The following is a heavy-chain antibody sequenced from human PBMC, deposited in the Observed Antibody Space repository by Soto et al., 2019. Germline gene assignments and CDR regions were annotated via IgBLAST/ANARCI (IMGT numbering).Heavy chain of an antibody. CDR1: GYTFTSYG. CDR2: ISAYNGNT. D-gene: IGHD3-3*01. V-gene: IGHV1-18*01. CDR3: ARDTPLDYDFGRREDYYYGMDV. Sequence: ASVKVSCKASGYTFTSYGISWVRQAPGQGLEWMGWISAYNGNTNYAQKLQGRVTMTTDTSTSTAYMELRSLRSDDTAVYYCARDTPLDYDFGRREDYYYGMDVWGQGTTVTVSS. J-gene: IGHJ6*02.